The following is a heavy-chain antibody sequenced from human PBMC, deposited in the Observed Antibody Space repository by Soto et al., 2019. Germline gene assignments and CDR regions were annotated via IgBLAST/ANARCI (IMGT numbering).Heavy chain of an antibody. CDR3: ARGGFGELLIWFDP. J-gene: IGHJ5*02. D-gene: IGHD3-10*01. Sequence: QVQLQESGPGLVKPSQTLSLTCTVSGGSIGSGGYYWSWIRQHPGKGLEWIGYIYYSGSTYYNPSLKSRVTISVDTSKNQFSLKLSSVTAADTAVYYCARGGFGELLIWFDPWGQGTLVTVSS. V-gene: IGHV4-31*03. CDR2: IYYSGST. CDR1: GGSIGSGGYY.